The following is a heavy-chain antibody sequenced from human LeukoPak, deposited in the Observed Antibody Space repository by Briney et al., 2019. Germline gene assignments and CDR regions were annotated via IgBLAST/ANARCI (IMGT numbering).Heavy chain of an antibody. CDR3: ARLTSSWSFDY. D-gene: IGHD6-13*01. CDR2: ISPDGSDT. Sequence: GESLKISCKASGYSFTSYFIGWVRQMPGKGLEWMGIISPDGSDTRYSPSFQGQVTISADKSITTAYLQWSSLKASDTAMYYCARLTSSWSFDYWGQGTLVTVSS. CDR1: GYSFTSYF. J-gene: IGHJ4*02. V-gene: IGHV5-51*01.